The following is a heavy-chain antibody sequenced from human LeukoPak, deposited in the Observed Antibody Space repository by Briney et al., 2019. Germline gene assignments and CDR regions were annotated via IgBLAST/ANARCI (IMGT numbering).Heavy chain of an antibody. V-gene: IGHV3-30*02. CDR1: GFTFSSYG. Sequence: GGSLRLSCAASGFTFSSYGMHWVRRAPGKGLEWVAFIRYDGSNKYYADSVKGRFTISRDNSKNTLYLQMNSLRAEDTAVYYCAKGSLSIAAAMVQVYWGQGTLVTVSS. CDR3: AKGSLSIAAAMVQVY. D-gene: IGHD6-13*01. J-gene: IGHJ4*02. CDR2: IRYDGSNK.